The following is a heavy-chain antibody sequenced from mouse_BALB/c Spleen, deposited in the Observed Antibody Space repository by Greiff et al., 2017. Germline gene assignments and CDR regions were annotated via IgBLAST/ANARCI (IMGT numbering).Heavy chain of an antibody. CDR2: ISSGGST. Sequence: DVMLVESGGGLVKPGGSLKLSCAASGFTFSSYAMSWVRQTPEKRLEWVASISSGGSTYYPDSVKGRFTISRDNARNILYLQMSSLRSEDTAMYYCARGDYDEVYFDYWGQGTTLTVSS. J-gene: IGHJ2*01. D-gene: IGHD2-4*01. V-gene: IGHV5-6-5*01. CDR1: GFTFSSYA. CDR3: ARGDYDEVYFDY.